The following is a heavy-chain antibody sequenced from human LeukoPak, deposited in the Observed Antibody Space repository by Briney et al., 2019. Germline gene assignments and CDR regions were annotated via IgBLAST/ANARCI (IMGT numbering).Heavy chain of an antibody. CDR2: ISGSGGST. CDR3: AKLTLPSAVAEYFQH. Sequence: PGGSLRLSCPASGFTFSSYAMSWVRQAPGKGLEWVSAISGSGGSTYYADSVKGRFTISRDNSKNTLYLQMNSLRAEDTAVYYCAKLTLPSAVAEYFQHWGQGTLVTVSS. V-gene: IGHV3-23*01. J-gene: IGHJ1*01. CDR1: GFTFSSYA.